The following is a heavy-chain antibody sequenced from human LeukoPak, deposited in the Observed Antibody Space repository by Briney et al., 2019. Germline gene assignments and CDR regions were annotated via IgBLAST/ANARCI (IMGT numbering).Heavy chain of an antibody. J-gene: IGHJ4*02. CDR2: ISGSGGST. CDR1: GITFSIHA. Sequence: GGSLSLSCAATGITFSIHAMSWVRQAPGKGLEWVSAISGSGGSTYYADSVKGRFTISRDNSKNTLYLQMNSLRAEDTAVYYCARDLAGDAFDYWGQGTLVTVSS. V-gene: IGHV3-23*01. D-gene: IGHD7-27*01. CDR3: ARDLAGDAFDY.